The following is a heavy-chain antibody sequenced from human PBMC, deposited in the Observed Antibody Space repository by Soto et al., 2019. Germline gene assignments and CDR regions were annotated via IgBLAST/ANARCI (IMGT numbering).Heavy chain of an antibody. CDR3: ARRDSGSYAFDY. D-gene: IGHD2-15*01. J-gene: IGHJ4*02. CDR1: GFTFSEYY. V-gene: IGHV3-11*01. CDR2: ISFSGTT. Sequence: QVQLVESGGGLVKPGGSLRLSCEASGFTFSEYYMSWIRQAPGKGLEWISFISFSGTTYHVDSVKGRFAISRDNAKQSLFLQMNSLRAEDTAVYYCARRDSGSYAFDYWGQGTLVTVSS.